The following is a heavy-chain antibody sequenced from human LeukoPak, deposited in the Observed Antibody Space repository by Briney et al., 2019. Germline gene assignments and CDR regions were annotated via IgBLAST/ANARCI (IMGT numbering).Heavy chain of an antibody. V-gene: IGHV3-7*01. CDR3: AKLGDDY. D-gene: IGHD3-10*01. CDR1: GITFSNAW. J-gene: IGHJ4*02. CDR2: IKQDGSEK. Sequence: GGSLRLSCAASGITFSNAWMTWVRQAPGKGLEWVANIKQDGSEKDYVDSVKGRFTISRDNAESSLYLQMNSLRAEDTAVYYCAKLGDDYWGQGTLVTVSS.